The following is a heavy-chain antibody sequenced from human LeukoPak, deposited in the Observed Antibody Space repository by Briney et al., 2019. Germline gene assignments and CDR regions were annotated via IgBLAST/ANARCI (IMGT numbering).Heavy chain of an antibody. V-gene: IGHV4-4*02. CDR1: GGSISSSNW. Sequence: SGTLSLTCAVSGGSISSSNWWCWVRQPPGKGLEWIGEIYSSGTTNYTPSLKSRVTISVDKSKNQFSLKLSSVTAADTAVYYCARVVGGRGVSDYWGEGTLVTVSS. CDR2: IYSSGTT. D-gene: IGHD2-21*01. J-gene: IGHJ4*02. CDR3: ARVVGGRGVSDY.